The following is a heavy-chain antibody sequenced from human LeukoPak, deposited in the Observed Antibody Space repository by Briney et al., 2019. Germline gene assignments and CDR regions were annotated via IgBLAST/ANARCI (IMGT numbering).Heavy chain of an antibody. CDR3: AREGYSSATFDY. D-gene: IGHD6-25*01. CDR1: GFTFSSYW. V-gene: IGHV3-48*04. CDR2: ISSSGSTI. Sequence: GGSLRLSCAASGFTFSSYWMSWVRQAPGKGLEWVSYISSSGSTIYYADSVKGRFTISRDNAKNSLYLQMNSLRAEDTAVYYCAREGYSSATFDYWGQGTLVTVSS. J-gene: IGHJ4*02.